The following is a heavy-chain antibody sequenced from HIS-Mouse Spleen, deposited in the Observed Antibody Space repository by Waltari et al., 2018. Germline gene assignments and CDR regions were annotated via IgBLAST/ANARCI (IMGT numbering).Heavy chain of an antibody. Sequence: QVQLQESGPGLVKPSETLSLTCTVSGGSISSYYWSWIRQPPGKGLEWSGYYSGRTNDRPPLKRRGTISVDTSKNQFSLKLSSVPAADTAVYYCARASRDLLLPRYFDLWGRGTLVTVSS. CDR3: ARASRDLLLPRYFDL. J-gene: IGHJ2*01. CDR1: GGSISSYY. V-gene: IGHV4-59*01. CDR2: YYSGRT.